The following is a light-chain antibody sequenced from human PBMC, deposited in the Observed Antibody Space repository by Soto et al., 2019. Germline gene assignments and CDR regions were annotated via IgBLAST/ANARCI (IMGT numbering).Light chain of an antibody. Sequence: EIVLTQSPVTLSLSPGERVTLSCRASQSVSNSYLAWYQQKPGQAPRLLIFGASSRATGIPDRFSGSGSGTDFTLTISRLEPEDFAVYYCQHYGISPFTFGPGTKVDIK. CDR3: QHYGISPFT. CDR1: QSVSNSY. CDR2: GAS. V-gene: IGKV3-20*01. J-gene: IGKJ3*01.